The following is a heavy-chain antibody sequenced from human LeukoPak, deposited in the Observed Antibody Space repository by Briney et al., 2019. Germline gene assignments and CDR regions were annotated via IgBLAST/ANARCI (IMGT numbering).Heavy chain of an antibody. J-gene: IGHJ4*02. CDR2: IGSSGTTI. CDR3: ALLAVASDFDY. V-gene: IGHV3-48*03. Sequence: GGSLRLSCAVSGFPFSGYEMSWVRQAPGKGLEWVSNIGSSGTTIYYADSVRGRFSISRDNAKSSLYLQINSLRVEDTAVYYCALLAVASDFDYWGQGALVTVSS. D-gene: IGHD6-19*01. CDR1: GFPFSGYE.